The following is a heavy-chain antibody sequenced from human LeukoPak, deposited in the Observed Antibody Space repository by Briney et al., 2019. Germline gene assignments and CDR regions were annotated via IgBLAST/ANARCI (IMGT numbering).Heavy chain of an antibody. J-gene: IGHJ4*02. V-gene: IGHV1-18*01. CDR2: ISAYNGNT. D-gene: IGHD2-2*01. CDR1: GYTFTSYG. CDR3: ARGPVGYCSSTSCAPLDY. Sequence: ASVKVSCKASGYTFTSYGISWVRQAPGQGLEWMGWISAYNGNTNYAQKLQGRVTMTTDTSTSTAYMELRSLRSDDTVVYYCARGPVGYCSSTSCAPLDYWGQGTLATVSS.